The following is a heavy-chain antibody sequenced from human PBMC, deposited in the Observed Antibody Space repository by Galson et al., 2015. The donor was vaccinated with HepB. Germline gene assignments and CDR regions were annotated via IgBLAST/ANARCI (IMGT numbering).Heavy chain of an antibody. J-gene: IGHJ4*02. CDR3: ARDGTHDYGDTGAYFDY. CDR1: GGTFSSYA. Sequence: SVKVSCKASGGTFSSYAISWVRQAPGQGLEWMGRIIPILGIANYAQKFQGRVTITADKSTSTAYMELSSLRSEDTAVYYCARDGTHDYGDTGAYFDYWGQGTLVTVSS. D-gene: IGHD4-17*01. V-gene: IGHV1-69*04. CDR2: IIPILGIA.